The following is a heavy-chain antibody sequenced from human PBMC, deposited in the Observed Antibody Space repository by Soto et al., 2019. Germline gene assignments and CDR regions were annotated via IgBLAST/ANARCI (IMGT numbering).Heavy chain of an antibody. Sequence: QVQLVESGGGVVQPGRSLRLSCAASGFTFSSYGMHWVRQAPGKGLEWVAVISYDGSNKYYADSVKGRFTISRDNSKNTLYLQMNSLRAEDTGVYYCAKVFRPYSSGWPFDYWGQGTLVTVSS. CDR1: GFTFSSYG. D-gene: IGHD6-19*01. V-gene: IGHV3-30*18. CDR2: ISYDGSNK. J-gene: IGHJ4*02. CDR3: AKVFRPYSSGWPFDY.